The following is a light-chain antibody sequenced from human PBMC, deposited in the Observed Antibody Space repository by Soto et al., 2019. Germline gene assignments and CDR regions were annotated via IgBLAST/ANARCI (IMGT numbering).Light chain of an antibody. CDR1: SSDVGGYDY. CDR2: DVT. CDR3: CSYGGSFPYV. J-gene: IGLJ1*01. V-gene: IGLV2-11*01. Sequence: ALTQPPSVSGSPGQSVTISCTGTSSDVGGYDYVSWYQQRPGKAPKLLIYDVTKRPSGVPDRFSGSKSGNTASLTISGLQAEDEADFYCCSYGGSFPYVFGTGTKVTVL.